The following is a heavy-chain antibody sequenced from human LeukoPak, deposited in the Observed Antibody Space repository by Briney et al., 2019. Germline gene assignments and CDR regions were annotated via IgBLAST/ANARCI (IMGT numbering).Heavy chain of an antibody. CDR2: ISSSSSYI. D-gene: IGHD2-2*01. CDR1: GFTFSSYS. CDR3: ARYGDIVVVPAAISPQYYYYYYGMDV. Sequence: PGGSLRLSCAASGFTFSSYSMNWVRQAPGKGLEWVSSISSSSSYIYYADSVKGRVTISRDNAKNSLYLQMNSLRAEDTAVYYCARYGDIVVVPAAISPQYYYYYYGMDVWGQGTTVTVSS. J-gene: IGHJ6*02. V-gene: IGHV3-21*01.